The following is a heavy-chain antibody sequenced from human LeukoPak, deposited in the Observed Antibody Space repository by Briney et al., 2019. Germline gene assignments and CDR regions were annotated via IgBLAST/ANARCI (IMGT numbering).Heavy chain of an antibody. CDR3: ARLRYDFWRGVDY. V-gene: IGHV5-51*01. CDR2: IYPGDSDT. CDR1: GYSLASYW. Sequence: PGESLKISCKGSGYSLASYWIGWVRQMPGKGLEWMGIIYPGDSDTRYSPSFQGQVTISADKSISTAYLQWSSLKASDTAMYYCARLRYDFWRGVDYWGQGTLVTVSS. D-gene: IGHD3-3*01. J-gene: IGHJ4*02.